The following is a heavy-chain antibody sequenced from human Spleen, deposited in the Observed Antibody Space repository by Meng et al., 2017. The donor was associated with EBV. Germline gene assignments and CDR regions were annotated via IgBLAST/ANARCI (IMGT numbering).Heavy chain of an antibody. CDR2: TYYRSKWYN. V-gene: IGHV6-1*01. D-gene: IGHD6-13*01. CDR1: GDSVSSNSGA. CDR3: TRAPQQIATAGAQFDY. Sequence: QVQLQQSGPGLVKPSPTLSLTRAXSGDSVSSNSGAWTWIRQSPSRGLEWLGRTYYRSKWYNDYAVSVKSRISINPDTSKNQFSLQLNSVTPEDTAVYYCTRAPQQIATAGAQFDYWGQGTLVTVSS. J-gene: IGHJ4*02.